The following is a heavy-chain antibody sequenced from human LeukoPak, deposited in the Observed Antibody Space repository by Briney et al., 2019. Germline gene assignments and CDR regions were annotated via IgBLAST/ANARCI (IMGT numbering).Heavy chain of an antibody. J-gene: IGHJ4*02. CDR3: ASLIYGSGSRPYYFDY. Sequence: GESLKISCKGSGYSFTSYWIGWVRQMPGKGLEWMGIIYLGDSDTRYSPSFQGQVTISADKSISTAYLQWSSLKASDTAMYYCASLIYGSGSRPYYFDYWGQGTLLTVSS. V-gene: IGHV5-51*01. CDR2: IYLGDSDT. D-gene: IGHD3-10*01. CDR1: GYSFTSYW.